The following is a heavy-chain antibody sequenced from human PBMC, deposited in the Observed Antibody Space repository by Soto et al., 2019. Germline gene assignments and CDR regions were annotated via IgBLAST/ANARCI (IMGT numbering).Heavy chain of an antibody. V-gene: IGHV3-33*01. CDR1: GFTFSSYG. D-gene: IGHD3-10*01. Sequence: GVLRLSCAASGFTFSSYGMHWVRQAPGKGLEWVAVIWYDGSNKYYADSVKGRFTISRDNSKNTLYLQMNSLRAEDTAVYYCARDRSRGSGSYYGGYWGQGTLVTVSS. CDR2: IWYDGSNK. CDR3: ARDRSRGSGSYYGGY. J-gene: IGHJ4*02.